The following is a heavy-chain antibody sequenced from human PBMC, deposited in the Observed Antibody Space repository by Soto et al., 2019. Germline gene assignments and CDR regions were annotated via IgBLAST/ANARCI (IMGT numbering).Heavy chain of an antibody. J-gene: IGHJ6*03. CDR2: INPSGGST. D-gene: IGHD2-15*01. V-gene: IGHV1-46*03. CDR3: ARDAATGGDYSTDV. Sequence: QVQLVQSGAEVKKPGASVKVSCKASGYTFTSYYMHWVRQAPGQGLEWMGIINPSGGSTSYAQKFKGRVTMTRDTSTITVYMELSSLGSEDTAVYYCARDAATGGDYSTDVWGKGTTVTVSS. CDR1: GYTFTSYY.